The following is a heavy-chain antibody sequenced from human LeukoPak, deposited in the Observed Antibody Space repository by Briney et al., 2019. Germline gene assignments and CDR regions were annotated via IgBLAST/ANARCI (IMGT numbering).Heavy chain of an antibody. Sequence: SVKVSCKASGGTFSSYAISWVRQAPGQGLEWMGGIIPIFGTANYAQKFQGRVTITADESTSTAYMELSSLRSEDTAVYYCARTGELPADDYYYYGMDVWGQGTTATVSS. CDR2: IIPIFGTA. J-gene: IGHJ6*02. D-gene: IGHD1-26*01. CDR1: GGTFSSYA. V-gene: IGHV1-69*13. CDR3: ARTGELPADDYYYYGMDV.